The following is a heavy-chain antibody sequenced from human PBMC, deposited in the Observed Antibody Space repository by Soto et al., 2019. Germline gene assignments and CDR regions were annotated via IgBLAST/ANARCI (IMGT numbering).Heavy chain of an antibody. V-gene: IGHV3-23*01. CDR2: IDSSGVNK. CDR3: VSWLSVHFEN. CDR1: WFAFRYHP. J-gene: IGHJ4*02. D-gene: IGHD6-19*01. Sequence: GGSLRLSCVASWFAFRYHPMTWVSQVPWGGLQWVATIDSSGVNKHFADSVKGRFAISRDNSRSTVELYMTSLRIEDTATYHCVSWLSVHFENWGQGTVVTVS.